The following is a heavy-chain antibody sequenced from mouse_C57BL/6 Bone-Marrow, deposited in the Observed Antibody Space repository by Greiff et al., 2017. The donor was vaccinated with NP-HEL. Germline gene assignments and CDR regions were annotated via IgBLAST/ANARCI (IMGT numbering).Heavy chain of an antibody. CDR3: TTRGIYTTVGEDWYFDV. CDR1: GFNITDDY. D-gene: IGHD1-1*01. J-gene: IGHJ1*03. V-gene: IGHV14-4*01. Sequence: EVQLQQSGAELVRPGASVKLSCTASGFNITDDYMHWVKQRPEQGLEWIGWIDPENGDTAYASKFQGKATITADTSSNTAYLQLSSLTSEDTAVYDCTTRGIYTTVGEDWYFDVWGTGTTVTVSS. CDR2: IDPENGDT.